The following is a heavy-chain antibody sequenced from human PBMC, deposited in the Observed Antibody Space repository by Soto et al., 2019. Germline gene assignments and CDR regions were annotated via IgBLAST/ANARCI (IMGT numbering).Heavy chain of an antibody. Sequence: PSETLSLTCTVSGGSVSSGSYYWSWIRQPPGKGLEWIGYIYYSGSTNYNPSLKSRVTISVDTSKNQFSLKLSSVTAADTAAYYRATFCSGGSCYTDAFDIWGQGTMVTVSS. CDR2: IYYSGST. V-gene: IGHV4-61*01. D-gene: IGHD2-15*01. J-gene: IGHJ3*02. CDR3: ATFCSGGSCYTDAFDI. CDR1: GGSVSSGSYY.